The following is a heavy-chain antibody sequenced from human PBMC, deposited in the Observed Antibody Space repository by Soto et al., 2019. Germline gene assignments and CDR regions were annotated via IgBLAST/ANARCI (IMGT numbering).Heavy chain of an antibody. V-gene: IGHV3-23*01. CDR2: ISGSGGST. CDR1: GFTFSSYA. Sequence: GGSLRLSCAASGFTFSSYAMSWVRQAPGKGLEWVSAISGSGGSTYYADSVKGRFTISRDNSKNTLYLQMNSLRAEDTAVYYCAKDSRDYITPWSYFDYWGQGTLVTVSS. J-gene: IGHJ4*02. CDR3: AKDSRDYITPWSYFDY. D-gene: IGHD4-4*01.